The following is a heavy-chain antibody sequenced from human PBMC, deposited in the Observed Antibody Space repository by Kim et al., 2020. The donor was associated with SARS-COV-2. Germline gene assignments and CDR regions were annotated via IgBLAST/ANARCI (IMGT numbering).Heavy chain of an antibody. CDR3: ARDASRGYYDSSGYDY. J-gene: IGHJ4*02. CDR1: GGSISSYY. V-gene: IGHV4-59*01. CDR2: IYYSGST. Sequence: SETLSLTCTVSGGSISSYYWSWIRQPPGKGLEWIGYIYYSGSTNYNPSLKSRVTISVDTSKNQFSLKLSSVTAADTAVYYCARDASRGYYDSSGYDYWGQGTLVTVSS. D-gene: IGHD3-22*01.